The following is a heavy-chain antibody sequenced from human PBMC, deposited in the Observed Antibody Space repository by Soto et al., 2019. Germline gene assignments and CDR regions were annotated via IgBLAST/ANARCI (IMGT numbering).Heavy chain of an antibody. CDR2: IHPGESDT. Sequence: GESLNISCKSYVYSFSTYWIAWVRQMPGKGLELMGSIHPGESDTRYSPSFQGQVTISADRSITTAYPQWSSLKASDTAMYYCARHEATYYNFYGMDVWGQGTTVTVSS. J-gene: IGHJ6*02. CDR3: ARHEATYYNFYGMDV. V-gene: IGHV5-51*01. CDR1: VYSFSTYW.